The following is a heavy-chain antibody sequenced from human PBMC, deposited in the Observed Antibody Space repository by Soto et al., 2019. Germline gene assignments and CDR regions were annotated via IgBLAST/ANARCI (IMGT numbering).Heavy chain of an antibody. CDR1: GGSFSGYY. D-gene: IGHD6-13*01. CDR3: ARVHPNLYSSSWPLRLGYFDY. CDR2: INHSGST. V-gene: IGHV4-34*01. Sequence: PSETLSLTCAVYGGSFSGYYWSWIRQPPGKGLEWIGEINHSGSTNYNPSLKSRVTISVDTSKNQFSLKLSSVTAADTAVYYCARVHPNLYSSSWPLRLGYFDYWGQGTLVTVSS. J-gene: IGHJ4*02.